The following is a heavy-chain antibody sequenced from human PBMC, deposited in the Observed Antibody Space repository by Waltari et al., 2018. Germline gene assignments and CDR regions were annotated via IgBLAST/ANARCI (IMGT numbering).Heavy chain of an antibody. CDR3: ARARKVVVPAAIKGYYYYGMDV. D-gene: IGHD2-2*01. Sequence: KGLEWIGEINHSGSTNYNPSLKSRVTISVDTSKNQFSLKLSSVTAADTAVYYCARARKVVVPAAIKGYYYYGMDVWGQGTTVTVSS. J-gene: IGHJ6*02. CDR2: INHSGST. V-gene: IGHV4-34*01.